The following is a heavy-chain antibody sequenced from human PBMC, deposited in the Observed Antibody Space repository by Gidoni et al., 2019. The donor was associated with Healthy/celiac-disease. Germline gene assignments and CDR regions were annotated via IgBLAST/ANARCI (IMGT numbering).Heavy chain of an antibody. CDR2: MNPNSGNT. CDR1: GYTFTSYD. V-gene: IGHV1-8*01. Sequence: QVQLVQSGAEMTKPGASVKVSCKASGYTFTSYDINWVRQATGQGLEWMGWMNPNSGNTGYAQKFQGRVTMTRNTSISTAYMELSSLRSEDTAVYYCARGGSHYYYYGMDVWGQGTTVTVSS. CDR3: ARGGSHYYYYGMDV. J-gene: IGHJ6*02. D-gene: IGHD3-10*01.